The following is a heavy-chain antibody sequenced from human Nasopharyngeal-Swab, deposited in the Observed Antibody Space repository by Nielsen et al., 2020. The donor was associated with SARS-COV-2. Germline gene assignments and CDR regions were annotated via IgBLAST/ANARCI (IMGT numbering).Heavy chain of an antibody. CDR3: ARDNFAITMVRGVIIPEDYYGMDV. D-gene: IGHD3-10*01. CDR1: GYTLTELS. Sequence: ASVKVSCKVSGYTLTELSMHWVRQAPGKGLEWMGGFDPEDGETIYAQKFQGRVTMTEDTSTDTAYMELSSLRSDDTAVYYCARDNFAITMVRGVIIPEDYYGMDVWGQGTTVTVSS. CDR2: FDPEDGET. V-gene: IGHV1-24*01. J-gene: IGHJ6*02.